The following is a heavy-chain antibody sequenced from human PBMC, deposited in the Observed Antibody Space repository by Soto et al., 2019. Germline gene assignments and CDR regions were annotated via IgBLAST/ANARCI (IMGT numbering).Heavy chain of an antibody. CDR2: IYYSGST. CDR1: GGSISSYY. CDR3: ARVGCSGGSCYSEYYYYYMDV. V-gene: IGHV4-59*01. J-gene: IGHJ6*03. D-gene: IGHD2-15*01. Sequence: SETLSLTCTVSGGSISSYYWSWIRQPPGKGLEWIGYIYYSGSTNYNPSLKSRVTISVDTSKNQFSLKLSSVTAADTAVYYCARVGCSGGSCYSEYYYYYMDVSGKGTTVTVSS.